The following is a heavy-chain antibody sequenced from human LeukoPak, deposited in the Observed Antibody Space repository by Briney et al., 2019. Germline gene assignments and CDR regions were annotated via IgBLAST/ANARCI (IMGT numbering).Heavy chain of an antibody. D-gene: IGHD2-15*01. V-gene: IGHV4-59*08. CDR2: ISYTGST. J-gene: IGHJ4*02. Sequence: PSETLSLTCSVSGGSISSYYWNWIRQPPGKGLEWIGYISYTGSTNYNPSLKSRLTISVDTSKNQFSLKLRSVTAADTAVYYCARALGALHQWSSYWGQGTLVTVSS. CDR1: GGSISSYY. CDR3: ARALGALHQWSSY.